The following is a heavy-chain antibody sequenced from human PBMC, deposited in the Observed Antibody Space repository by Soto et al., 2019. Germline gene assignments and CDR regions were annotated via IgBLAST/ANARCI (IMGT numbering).Heavy chain of an antibody. J-gene: IGHJ6*02. Sequence: SETLSLTCAVYGGSFSGYYWSWIRQPPGKGLEWIGEINHSGSTNYNPSLKSRVTISVDTSKNQFSLKLSSVTAADTAVYYCARAQGGIVLMVYAHYYYGMDVWGQGTTVTVSS. V-gene: IGHV4-34*01. CDR3: ARAQGGIVLMVYAHYYYGMDV. CDR1: GGSFSGYY. D-gene: IGHD2-8*01. CDR2: INHSGST.